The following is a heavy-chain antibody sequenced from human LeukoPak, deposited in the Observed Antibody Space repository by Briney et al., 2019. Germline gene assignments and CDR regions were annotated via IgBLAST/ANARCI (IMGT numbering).Heavy chain of an antibody. CDR3: ARDSPRRGSYFDY. V-gene: IGHV4-61*01. D-gene: IGHD3-16*01. J-gene: IGHJ4*02. CDR2: IYYSGST. CDR1: GGSVSSGSYY. Sequence: PETLCVTCTVSGGSVSSGSYYWSWIRQPPGKGLEWIGYIYYSGSTNYNPSLKSRVTISVDTSKNQFSLKLSSVTAADTAVYYCARDSPRRGSYFDYWGQGTLVSVSS.